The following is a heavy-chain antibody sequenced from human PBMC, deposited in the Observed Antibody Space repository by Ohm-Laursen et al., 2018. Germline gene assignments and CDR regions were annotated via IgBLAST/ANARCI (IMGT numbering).Heavy chain of an antibody. CDR1: GGSLSGYY. CDR3: ARGRGELSY. CDR2: INHSGST. V-gene: IGHV4-34*01. Sequence: SDTLSLTCAVYGGSLSGYYWSWIRQPPGKGLEWIGEINHSGSTNYNPSLKSRVTISVDTSKNQFSLKLSSVTAADTAVYYCARGRGELSYWGQGTLVTVSS. J-gene: IGHJ4*02. D-gene: IGHD1-7*01.